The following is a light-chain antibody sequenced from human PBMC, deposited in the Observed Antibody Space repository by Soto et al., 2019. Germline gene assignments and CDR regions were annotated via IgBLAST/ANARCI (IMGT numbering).Light chain of an antibody. Sequence: DIQMTQSPSTPSASVGDRVTITCRASQSISSWLAWYQQKPGKAPKLLIYKASSLESGVPSRFSGSGSGTEFTLTISSLQPGDFATYYCQQYNSYQTFGQGTKVDIK. V-gene: IGKV1-5*03. CDR2: KAS. CDR3: QQYNSYQT. J-gene: IGKJ1*01. CDR1: QSISSW.